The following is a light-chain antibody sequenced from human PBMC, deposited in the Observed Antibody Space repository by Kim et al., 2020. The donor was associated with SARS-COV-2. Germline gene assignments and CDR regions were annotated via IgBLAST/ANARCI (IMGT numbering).Light chain of an antibody. V-gene: IGKV3-20*01. CDR3: QQYGSSWT. CDR1: QSVSSNY. CDR2: AAS. J-gene: IGKJ1*01. Sequence: EIELTQSPGTLSLSPGERVTISCRASQSVSSNYSAWYQQKPGEAPRLLIYAASSKATGIPDRFSGSESGTDFTITISRLEAEDVAVYCWQQYGSSWTFGQGTKVDIK.